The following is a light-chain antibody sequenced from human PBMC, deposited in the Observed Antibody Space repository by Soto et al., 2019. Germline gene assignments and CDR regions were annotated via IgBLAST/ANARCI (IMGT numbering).Light chain of an antibody. CDR2: DAS. CDR1: QSINSW. V-gene: IGKV1-5*01. CDR3: QQYNTYLT. J-gene: IGKJ4*01. Sequence: DIQMTQSPSTLSASVGDRVTITCRASQSINSWLAWYQQKPGKAPKLLIYDASSLESGVPSRFSGSGSGTEFTLTISSLQPDDFATYYCQQYNTYLTFGGGTKVEIK.